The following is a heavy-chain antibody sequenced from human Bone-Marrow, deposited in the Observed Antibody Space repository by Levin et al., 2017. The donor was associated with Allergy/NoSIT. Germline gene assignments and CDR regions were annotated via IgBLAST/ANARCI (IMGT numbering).Heavy chain of an antibody. CDR1: GGTFSTYG. V-gene: IGHV1-69*01. J-gene: IGHJ4*02. CDR3: ARGTSLRFFDS. D-gene: IGHD2-21*01. Sequence: KISCQASGGTFSTYGFYWVRQAPGQGLEWMGGVLPVFDKTHDVQNFKGRVKITADESTTTTYMELSSLTYDDTAMYYCARGTSLRFFDSWGQGTLVTVSS. CDR2: VLPVFDKT.